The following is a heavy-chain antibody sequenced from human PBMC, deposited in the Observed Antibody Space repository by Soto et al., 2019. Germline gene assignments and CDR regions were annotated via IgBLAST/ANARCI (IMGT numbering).Heavy chain of an antibody. CDR1: GFTFSSYW. Sequence: EVQLVESGGGLVQPGGSLRLSCAASGFTFSSYWMHWVCQAPGKGLVWVSRINTDGGSTSYADSVQGRFTISRDNAKNTLYLQMNSLRAEDTAVYYCASLLGATVTNTGYFDLWGRGTLVTVSS. CDR2: INTDGGST. CDR3: ASLLGATVTNTGYFDL. D-gene: IGHD4-17*01. J-gene: IGHJ2*01. V-gene: IGHV3-74*01.